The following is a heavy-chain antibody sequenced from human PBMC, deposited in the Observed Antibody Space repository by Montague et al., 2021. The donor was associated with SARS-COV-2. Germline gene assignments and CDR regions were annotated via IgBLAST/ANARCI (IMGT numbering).Heavy chain of an antibody. D-gene: IGHD2-15*01. Sequence: SETLSLTCSVSGGSISTYYWSWIRQPPGKGLEWIGYIYYTGSTNYNPSLKSRVTISIDTPKNQFSLELSSVTAADMAVYYCASPGGYCTGGRCYYVYWGQGALVTVSS. V-gene: IGHV4-59*01. CDR2: IYYTGST. CDR1: GGSISTYY. CDR3: ASPGGYCTGGRCYYVY. J-gene: IGHJ4*02.